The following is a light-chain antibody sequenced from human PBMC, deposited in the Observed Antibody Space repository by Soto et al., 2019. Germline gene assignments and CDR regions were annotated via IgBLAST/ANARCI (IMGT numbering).Light chain of an antibody. Sequence: EIVLTQSPGTLSLSPGERATLSCRASQSVTSNYLAWFQQRPGQAPRLLIYATSSRASAIPDRFSGSGSGTDFTLTISRLEPEDFAVYYCHQYGTSPQTVGQGTKVEIK. V-gene: IGKV3-20*01. J-gene: IGKJ1*01. CDR2: ATS. CDR1: QSVTSNY. CDR3: HQYGTSPQT.